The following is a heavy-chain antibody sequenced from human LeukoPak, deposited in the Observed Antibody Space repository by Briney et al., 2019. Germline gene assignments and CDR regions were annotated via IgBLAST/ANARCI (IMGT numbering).Heavy chain of an antibody. Sequence: ASETLSLTCSVSGGSIGRSSYYWGWVRQPPGKGLEWIGSIFDSAVTYYSPPLKSRITMSVDPSTNQFSLNLNSVTAADTAVYYCARHGAGDDYNFLSGADFYYWGQGILVTVSS. D-gene: IGHD5-24*01. CDR2: IFDSAVT. CDR3: ARHGAGDDYNFLSGADFYY. V-gene: IGHV4-39*01. CDR1: GGSIGRSSYY. J-gene: IGHJ4*02.